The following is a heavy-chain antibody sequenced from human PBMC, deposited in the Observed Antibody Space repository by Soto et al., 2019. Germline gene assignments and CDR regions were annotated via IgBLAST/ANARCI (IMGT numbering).Heavy chain of an antibody. V-gene: IGHV3-33*01. CDR2: IWYDGSNK. D-gene: IGHD6-13*01. CDR3: ARNINIAAAGTNGVQVSGSQH. J-gene: IGHJ1*01. Sequence: PGGSLRLSCAASGFTFSSYGMHWVRQAPGKGLEWVAVIWYDGSNKYYADSVKGRFTISRDNSKNTLYLQMNSLRAEDTAVYYCARNINIAAAGTNGVQVSGSQHWGQGTLVTVSS. CDR1: GFTFSSYG.